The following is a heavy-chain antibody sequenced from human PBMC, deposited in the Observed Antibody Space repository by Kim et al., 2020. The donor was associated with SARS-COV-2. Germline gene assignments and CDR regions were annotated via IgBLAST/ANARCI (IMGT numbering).Heavy chain of an antibody. J-gene: IGHJ4*02. D-gene: IGHD4-17*01. V-gene: IGHV4-34*01. Sequence: RTKYNPPRTSRVHISVHTSKTQFSLKLSSVTAADTAVYYCARGYGERPIDYWGQGTLVTVSS. CDR3: ARGYGERPIDY. CDR2: RT.